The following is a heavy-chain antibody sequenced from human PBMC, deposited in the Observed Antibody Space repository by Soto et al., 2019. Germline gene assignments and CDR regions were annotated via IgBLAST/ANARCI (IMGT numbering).Heavy chain of an antibody. J-gene: IGHJ4*02. CDR3: ARDRLIGGGGLLHY. V-gene: IGHV1-18*01. Sequence: QVQLVQSGAEVKKPGASVKVSCKTSGYPFTSYGINWVRQAPGQGPEWMGWISAYNGKTSYTQKIQGRVTMTTDTSTRTAYMELRSLRSDDAAVYYCARDRLIGGGGLLHYWGQGTLVTVSS. D-gene: IGHD3-3*01. CDR1: GYPFTSYG. CDR2: ISAYNGKT.